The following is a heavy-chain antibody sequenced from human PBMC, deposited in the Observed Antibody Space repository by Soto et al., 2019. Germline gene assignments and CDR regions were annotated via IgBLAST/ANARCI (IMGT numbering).Heavy chain of an antibody. V-gene: IGHV4-59*01. CDR3: ARDRYYGGADF. Sequence: SETLSLTCTLSGGSIGSYYWSWIRQPPGKGLEWIGYIYYSGSTTYNPSLRSRVTISVDTSKNLFSLKLTSVTAADTAVYYCARDRYYGGADFWGQGTLVTVSS. D-gene: IGHD3-10*01. CDR1: GGSIGSYY. J-gene: IGHJ4*02. CDR2: IYYSGST.